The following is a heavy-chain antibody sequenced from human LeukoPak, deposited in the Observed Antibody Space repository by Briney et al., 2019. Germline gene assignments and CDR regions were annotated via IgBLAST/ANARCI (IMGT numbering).Heavy chain of an antibody. Sequence: PGGSLRLSCGASGFTFSNYAMSWVRQAPGKGLEWVSAIRTSGSTYYADSVKGRFTISRDNPKNTLYLQMNSLRGEDTAVYYCAKPERYSTTWYGRVDYWGQGTLVTVSS. D-gene: IGHD6-13*01. CDR2: IRTSGST. J-gene: IGHJ4*02. V-gene: IGHV3-23*01. CDR3: AKPERYSTTWYGRVDY. CDR1: GFTFSNYA.